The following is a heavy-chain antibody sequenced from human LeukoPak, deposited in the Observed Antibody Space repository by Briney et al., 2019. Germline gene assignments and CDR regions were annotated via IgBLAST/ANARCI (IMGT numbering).Heavy chain of an antibody. Sequence: SETLSLTCAVYGGSFSGYYWSWIRLPPGKGLEWIGQINHSGSTNYNPSLKSRVTISVDTSKNQFSLKLSSVTAADTAVYYCARGPSIQLWSDPYYYYGMDVWGQGTTVTVSS. J-gene: IGHJ6*02. CDR3: ARGPSIQLWSDPYYYYGMDV. CDR1: GGSFSGYY. D-gene: IGHD5-18*01. V-gene: IGHV4-34*01. CDR2: INHSGST.